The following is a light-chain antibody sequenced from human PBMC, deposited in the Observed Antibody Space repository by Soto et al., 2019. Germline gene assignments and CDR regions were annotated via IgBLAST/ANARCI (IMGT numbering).Light chain of an antibody. CDR2: SAS. Sequence: DIQMTQSPSSLSASVGDRVTVTCRAGQSISSYLNWYQQRPGKAPKLLIYSASTLQAGVPSRFSGSGSGTDFTLTISSLQPEDFATYYCQQSYNGPLTFGPGTNVDS. V-gene: IGKV1-39*01. J-gene: IGKJ3*01. CDR3: QQSYNGPLT. CDR1: QSISSY.